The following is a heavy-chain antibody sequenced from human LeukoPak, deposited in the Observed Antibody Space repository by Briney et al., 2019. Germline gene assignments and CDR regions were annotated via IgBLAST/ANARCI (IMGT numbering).Heavy chain of an antibody. CDR3: AKDKGVVAFDI. J-gene: IGHJ3*02. V-gene: IGHV3-30*02. Sequence: GGSLRLSCATAGLTFSNHGMHWVRQAPDKGLEWVTFIRNDGSDKYYADSVKGRFTISRDNSKNTLYLQMNTLRAEDTAVYYCAKDKGVVAFDIWGQGTMVTVSS. D-gene: IGHD2-15*01. CDR2: IRNDGSDK. CDR1: GLTFSNHG.